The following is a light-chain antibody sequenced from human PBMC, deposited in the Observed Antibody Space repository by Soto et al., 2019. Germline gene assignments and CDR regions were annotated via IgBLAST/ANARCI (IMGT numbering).Light chain of an antibody. CDR3: SSSTSSNTLV. CDR1: KNDIGSSDY. J-gene: IGLJ3*02. CDR2: GVS. V-gene: IGLV2-14*01. Sequence: QSVLTQPASVSAAPGQSITISCTGGKNDIGSSDYVSSYQQHPGKAPKLIIYGVSHRPSGTSDRFAGSKSGNTASLTISGLQADDEADYYCSSSTSSNTLVFGGGTKLTVL.